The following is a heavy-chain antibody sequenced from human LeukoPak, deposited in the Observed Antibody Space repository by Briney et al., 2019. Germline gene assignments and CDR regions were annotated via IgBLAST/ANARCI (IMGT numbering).Heavy chain of an antibody. CDR3: ARDRSDRYDFWSGYHDY. J-gene: IGHJ4*02. CDR2: INPNSGGT. CDR1: GYTFTGYY. Sequence: ASVKVSCKASGYTFTGYYTHWVRQAPGQGLEWMGWINPNSGGTNYAQKFQGRVTMTRDTSISTAYMELSRLRSDDTAVYYCARDRSDRYDFWSGYHDYWGQGTLVTVSS. V-gene: IGHV1-2*02. D-gene: IGHD3-3*01.